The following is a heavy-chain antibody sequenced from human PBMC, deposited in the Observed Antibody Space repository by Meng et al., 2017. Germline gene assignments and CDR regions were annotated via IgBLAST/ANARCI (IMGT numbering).Heavy chain of an antibody. V-gene: IGHV3-64*01. Sequence: GGSLRLSCAASGFTFSSYAMHWVRQAPGKGLEYVSAISSNGGSTYYANSVKGRFTISRDNSKNTLYLQMGSLRAEDMAVYYCARTTYYYDSSGPWVFDYWGQGTLVTGAS. CDR1: GFTFSSYA. CDR3: ARTTYYYDSSGPWVFDY. CDR2: ISSNGGST. D-gene: IGHD3-22*01. J-gene: IGHJ4*02.